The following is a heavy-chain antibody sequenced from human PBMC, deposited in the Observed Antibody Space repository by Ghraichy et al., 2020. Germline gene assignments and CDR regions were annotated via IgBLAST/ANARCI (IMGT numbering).Heavy chain of an antibody. J-gene: IGHJ4*02. CDR2: INSDGSST. D-gene: IGHD4-17*01. CDR1: GFTFSSYW. CDR3: ARAKTHQGLRYNYYFDY. V-gene: IGHV3-74*01. Sequence: GESLNISCAASGFTFSSYWMHWVRQAPGKGLVWVSRINSDGSSTSYADSVKGRFTISRDNAKNTLYLQMNSLRAEDTAVYYCARAKTHQGLRYNYYFDYWGQGTLVTVSS.